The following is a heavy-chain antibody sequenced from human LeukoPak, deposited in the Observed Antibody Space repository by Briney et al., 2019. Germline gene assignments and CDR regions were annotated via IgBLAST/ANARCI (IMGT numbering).Heavy chain of an antibody. CDR2: ISAYNGNT. CDR3: ARDRAYSTGQNYYMDV. J-gene: IGHJ6*03. CDR1: GYTFTSYG. V-gene: IGHV1-18*01. D-gene: IGHD1-14*01. Sequence: ASVKVSCKASGYTFTSYGISWVRQAPGQGLEWMGWISAYNGNTNYAQKLQGRVTMTTNTSTSTAYMELRSLRSDDTAVYYCARDRAYSTGQNYYMDVWGKGTTVTISS.